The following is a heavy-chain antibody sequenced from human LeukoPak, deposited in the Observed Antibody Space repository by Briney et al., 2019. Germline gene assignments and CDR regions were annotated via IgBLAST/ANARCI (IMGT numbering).Heavy chain of an antibody. J-gene: IGHJ4*02. Sequence: GGSLRLSCAASGFTFSDYYMSWIRQAPGKGLEWVSYISSSGSTIYYADSAKGRFTISRDNAKNSLYLQMNSLRAEDTAVYYCARDPEQFYYFDYWGQGTLVTVFS. CDR2: ISSSGSTI. D-gene: IGHD6-19*01. CDR1: GFTFSDYY. V-gene: IGHV3-11*01. CDR3: ARDPEQFYYFDY.